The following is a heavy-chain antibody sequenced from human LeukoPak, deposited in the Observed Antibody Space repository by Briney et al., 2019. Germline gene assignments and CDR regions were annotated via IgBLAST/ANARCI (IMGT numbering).Heavy chain of an antibody. J-gene: IGHJ4*02. CDR1: GFMFDDYA. Sequence: GGSLRLSCAASGFMFDDYAMHWVRQAPGKGLEWVSGINWNSYRIDYADSVKGRFTISRDNAKYCLYLQMNSLRTEDMAFYYCAKGTVSGSPVYFDNWGQGILVTVSS. V-gene: IGHV3-9*03. CDR3: AKGTVSGSPVYFDN. CDR2: INWNSYRI. D-gene: IGHD1-26*01.